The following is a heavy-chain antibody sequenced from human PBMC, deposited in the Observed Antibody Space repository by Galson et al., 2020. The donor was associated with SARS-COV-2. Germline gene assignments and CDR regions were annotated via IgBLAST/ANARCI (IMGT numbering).Heavy chain of an antibody. J-gene: IGHJ3*02. CDR3: VRDRVAGRVDAFDI. Sequence: GESLKISCAASGFTFSDHYMNWIRQAPGKGLEWVSYISRGANTVYYADSVKGRFTISRDNGKNILYLQMNSLTAEDTAVYYCVRDRVAGRVDAFDIWGQGTMVTVSS. D-gene: IGHD6-19*01. CDR1: GFTFSDHY. V-gene: IGHV3-11*01. CDR2: ISRGANTV.